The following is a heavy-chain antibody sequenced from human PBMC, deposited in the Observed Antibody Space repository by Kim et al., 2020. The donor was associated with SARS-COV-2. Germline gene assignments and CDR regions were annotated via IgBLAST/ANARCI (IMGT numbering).Heavy chain of an antibody. J-gene: IGHJ6*02. Sequence: SETLSLTCTVSGGSISSYYWSWIRQPAGKGLEWIGPINTSGSTNYNPSLKSRVTMSVDTSKNQFSLKLSSVTAADTAVYYCARDGGSRDGARFDYYGMDVWGQGTTVTVSS. CDR1: GGSISSYY. V-gene: IGHV4-4*07. D-gene: IGHD3-16*01. CDR2: INTSGST. CDR3: ARDGGSRDGARFDYYGMDV.